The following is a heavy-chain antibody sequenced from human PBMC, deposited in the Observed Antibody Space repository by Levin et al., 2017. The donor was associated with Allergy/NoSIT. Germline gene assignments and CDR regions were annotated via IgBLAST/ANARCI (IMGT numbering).Heavy chain of an antibody. J-gene: IGHJ4*02. CDR1: GFTFSSYS. D-gene: IGHD3-3*01. CDR2: ISSSSSYI. V-gene: IGHV3-21*01. CDR3: AREGYYDFWSGSQKPFDY. Sequence: GESLKISCAASGFTFSSYSMNWVRQAPGKGLEWVSSISSSSSYIYYADSVKGRFTISRDNAKNSLYLQMNSLRAEDTAVYYCAREGYYDFWSGSQKPFDYWGQGTLVTVSS.